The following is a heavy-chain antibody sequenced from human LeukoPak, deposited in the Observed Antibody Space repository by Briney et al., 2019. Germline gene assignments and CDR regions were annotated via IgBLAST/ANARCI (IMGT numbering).Heavy chain of an antibody. CDR3: TTDGDCSSTSCYRYYYYYMDV. Sequence: GGSLRLSCAASGFTFSNAWMSWVRQAPGKGLEWAGRIKSKTDGGTTDYAAPVKGRFTISRDDSKNTLYLQMNSLKTEDTAVYYCTTDGDCSSTSCYRYYYYYMDVWGKGTTVTVSS. V-gene: IGHV3-15*01. D-gene: IGHD2-2*02. CDR1: GFTFSNAW. J-gene: IGHJ6*03. CDR2: IKSKTDGGTT.